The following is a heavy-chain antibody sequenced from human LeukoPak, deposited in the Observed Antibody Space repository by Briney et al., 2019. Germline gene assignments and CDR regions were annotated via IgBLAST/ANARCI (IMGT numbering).Heavy chain of an antibody. J-gene: IGHJ3*02. Sequence: SGTPSPTRAVSGGALSRSNWGGWGRQPPGKGVGGGGGNYHSGSTNYNPSLKSRVTISVDKSENQFSLKLSSVTAADTAVYYCARHVTLWFGELSLAFDIRGQGTMVTVSS. CDR3: ARHVTLWFGELSLAFDI. D-gene: IGHD3-10*01. CDR2: NYHSGST. V-gene: IGHV4-4*02. CDR1: GGALSRSNW.